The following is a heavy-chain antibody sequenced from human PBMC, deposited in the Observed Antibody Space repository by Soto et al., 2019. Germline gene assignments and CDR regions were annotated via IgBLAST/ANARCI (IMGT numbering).Heavy chain of an antibody. V-gene: IGHV3-9*01. Sequence: PGGSLRLSCAASGFTFDDYAMHGVRQAPGKGLEWVSGISWNSGSIGYADSVKGRFTISRDNAKNSLYLQMNSLRAEDTALYYCARLGQLDNAFDIWGQGTMVTVSS. CDR1: GFTFDDYA. CDR3: ARLGQLDNAFDI. J-gene: IGHJ3*02. D-gene: IGHD5-18*01. CDR2: ISWNSGSI.